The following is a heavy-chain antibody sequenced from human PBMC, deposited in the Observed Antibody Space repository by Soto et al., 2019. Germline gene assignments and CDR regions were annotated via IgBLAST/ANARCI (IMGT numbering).Heavy chain of an antibody. Sequence: PGGSLRLSCAASGFTFDDYAMHWVRQGPGKGLEWVSGISWNSDMITYADSVKGRFIVSRDNAKNSLDLEMNSLRVEDTALYYCVKDTYILVGATHLDSWGQGTLVTVSS. CDR1: GFTFDDYA. J-gene: IGHJ4*02. CDR3: VKDTYILVGATHLDS. V-gene: IGHV3-9*01. CDR2: ISWNSDMI. D-gene: IGHD1-26*01.